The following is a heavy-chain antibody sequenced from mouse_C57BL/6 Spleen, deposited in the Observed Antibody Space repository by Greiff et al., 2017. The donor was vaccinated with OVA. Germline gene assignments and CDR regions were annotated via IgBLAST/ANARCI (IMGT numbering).Heavy chain of an antibody. CDR3: ARSLYDGYSDYAMDY. D-gene: IGHD2-3*01. J-gene: IGHJ4*01. Sequence: QVQLQQPGAELVKPGASVKLSCKASGYTFTSYWMHWVKQRPGQGLEWIGMIHPNSGSTNYNEKFKSKATLTVDKSSSTAYMQLSSLTSKDSAVYYCARSLYDGYSDYAMDYWGQGTSVTVSS. CDR2: IHPNSGST. V-gene: IGHV1-64*01. CDR1: GYTFTSYW.